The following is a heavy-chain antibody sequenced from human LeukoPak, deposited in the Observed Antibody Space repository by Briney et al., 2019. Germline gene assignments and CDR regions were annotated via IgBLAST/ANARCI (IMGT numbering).Heavy chain of an antibody. Sequence: GGSLRLSCAASGFTFSSYSMNWVRQAPGKGLEWVSFISSSRSYIYYADSVKGRFTISRDNAKNSLYLQMNSLRAEDTALYYCARQRCGGVCYSGAFDIWGQGTMVTVSS. CDR1: GFTFSSYS. J-gene: IGHJ3*02. D-gene: IGHD2-21*02. CDR3: ARQRCGGVCYSGAFDI. V-gene: IGHV3-21*01. CDR2: ISSSRSYI.